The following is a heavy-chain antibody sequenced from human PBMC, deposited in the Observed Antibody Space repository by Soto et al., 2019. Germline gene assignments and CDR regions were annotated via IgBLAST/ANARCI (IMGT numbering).Heavy chain of an antibody. V-gene: IGHV1-18*01. CDR1: GYTFTSYG. CDR3: ARGVGSGSYYNQYNWFDP. J-gene: IGHJ5*02. D-gene: IGHD3-10*01. Sequence: ASVKVSCKASGYTFTSYGISWVRQAPGQGLEWMGWISAYNGNTNYAQKLQGRVTMTTDTSTSTAYMELRSLRSDDTAVCYCARGVGSGSYYNQYNWFDPWGQGTLVTVSS. CDR2: ISAYNGNT.